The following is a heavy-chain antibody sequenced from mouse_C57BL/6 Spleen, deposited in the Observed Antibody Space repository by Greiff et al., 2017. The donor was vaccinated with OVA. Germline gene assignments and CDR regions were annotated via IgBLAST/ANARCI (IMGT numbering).Heavy chain of an antibody. V-gene: IGHV1-50*01. CDR2: IDPSDSYT. J-gene: IGHJ2*01. CDR1: GYTFTSYW. CDR3: ARWLLDY. Sequence: QVHLQQPGAELVKPGASVKLSCTASGYTFTSYWMQWVKQRPGQGLEWIGEIDPSDSYTNYTQKFKGKATLTVDTSSSTAYMQLSGLTSEDSAVYYCARWLLDYWGQGTTVTVSS. D-gene: IGHD2-2*01.